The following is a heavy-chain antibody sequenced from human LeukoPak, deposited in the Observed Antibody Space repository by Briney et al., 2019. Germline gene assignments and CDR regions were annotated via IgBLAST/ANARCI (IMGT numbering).Heavy chain of an antibody. CDR2: IRSKAYGGTT. CDR3: TRFQLAPYYYGMDV. Sequence: GGSLRLSCTASGFTFGDYAMSWVRQAPGKGLGWVGFIRSKAYGGTTEYAASVKGRFTISRDGSKSIAYLQMNSLKTEDTAVYYCTRFQLAPYYYGMDVWGQGTTVTVSS. V-gene: IGHV3-49*04. J-gene: IGHJ6*02. D-gene: IGHD2-2*01. CDR1: GFTFGDYA.